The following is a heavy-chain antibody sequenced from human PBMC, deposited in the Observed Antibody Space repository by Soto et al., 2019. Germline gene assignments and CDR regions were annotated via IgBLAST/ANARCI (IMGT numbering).Heavy chain of an antibody. CDR1: GYTFTGYY. D-gene: IGHD3-9*01. CDR2: INPNSVGT. V-gene: IGHV1-2*04. Sequence: QVQLVQSGAEVKKPGASVKVSCKASGYTFTGYYMHWVRQAPGQGLEWMGWINPNSVGTNYAQKFPGWVTMTRDTSISTAYMELSRLRSDDTAVYYCARAGRWYDILTGYRKNYYYGMDVWGQGTTVTVSS. J-gene: IGHJ6*02. CDR3: ARAGRWYDILTGYRKNYYYGMDV.